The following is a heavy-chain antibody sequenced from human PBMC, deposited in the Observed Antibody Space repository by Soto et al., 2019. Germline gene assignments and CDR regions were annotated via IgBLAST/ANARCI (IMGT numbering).Heavy chain of an antibody. D-gene: IGHD3-16*02. Sequence: SETLSLTCAVYGGSFSGYYWSWIRQPPGKGLEWIGEINHSGSTNYNPSLKSRVTISVDTSKNQFSLKLSSVTAADTAVYYCAFMITSGGVIVPDYWGQGTLVTVSS. V-gene: IGHV4-34*01. J-gene: IGHJ4*02. CDR2: INHSGST. CDR1: GGSFSGYY. CDR3: AFMITSGGVIVPDY.